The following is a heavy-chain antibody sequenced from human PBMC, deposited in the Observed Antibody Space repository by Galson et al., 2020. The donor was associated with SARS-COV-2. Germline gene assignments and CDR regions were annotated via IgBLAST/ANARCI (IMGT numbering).Heavy chain of an antibody. D-gene: IGHD3-3*01. V-gene: IGHV3-48*03. CDR3: ARVKGDELRLLEWTAGTLYYYYGMDV. CDR1: GFTFSSYE. J-gene: IGHJ6*02. CDR2: ISSSGSTI. Sequence: GGSLRLSCAASGFTFSSYEMNWVRQAPGKGLEWVSYISSSGSTIYYADSVKGRFTISRDNAKNSLYLQMNSLRAEDTAVYYCARVKGDELRLLEWTAGTLYYYYGMDVWGQGTAVTVSS.